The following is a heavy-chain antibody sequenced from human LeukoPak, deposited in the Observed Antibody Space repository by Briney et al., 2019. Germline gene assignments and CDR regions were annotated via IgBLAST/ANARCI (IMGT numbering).Heavy chain of an antibody. Sequence: PSQTLSLTCTVSGYSISSGYYWGWIRQPPGKGLEWIGNIYHSGSTFYNPSLKSRVTISVDTSKNQLSLKLSSVTAADTAVYYCARGYSSSWYFDWFDPWGQGTLVTVSS. J-gene: IGHJ5*02. D-gene: IGHD6-13*01. V-gene: IGHV4-38-2*02. CDR1: GYSISSGYY. CDR2: IYHSGST. CDR3: ARGYSSSWYFDWFDP.